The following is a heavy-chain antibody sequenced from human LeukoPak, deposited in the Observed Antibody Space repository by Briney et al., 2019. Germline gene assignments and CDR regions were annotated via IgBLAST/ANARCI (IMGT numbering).Heavy chain of an antibody. CDR1: GFSFSNYG. CDR3: ATDGSPVAIFPYNWVDP. D-gene: IGHD2-2*01. V-gene: IGHV3-30*02. CDR2: IRYDGSNK. Sequence: GGSLRLSCAASGFSFSNYGMHWVRQAPGKGLEWVAFIRYDGSNKYYADSVKGRFTISRDNSKHTLYLQMNSLRPEDTAVYYCATDGSPVAIFPYNWVDPWGQGTLVTVSS. J-gene: IGHJ5*02.